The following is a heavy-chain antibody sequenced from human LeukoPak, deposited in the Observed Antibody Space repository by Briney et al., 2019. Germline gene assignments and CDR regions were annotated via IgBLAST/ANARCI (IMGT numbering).Heavy chain of an antibody. Sequence: ASVKVSCKASGYTFTSYGISWVRQAPGQGLEWMGWISAYNGNTNYAQKLQGRVTMTTDTSTSTAYMELRSLRSDDTAVYYCARDRIDGGTPCAFDIWGQETMVTVSS. J-gene: IGHJ3*02. CDR2: ISAYNGNT. CDR1: GYTFTSYG. CDR3: ARDRIDGGTPCAFDI. D-gene: IGHD4-23*01. V-gene: IGHV1-18*01.